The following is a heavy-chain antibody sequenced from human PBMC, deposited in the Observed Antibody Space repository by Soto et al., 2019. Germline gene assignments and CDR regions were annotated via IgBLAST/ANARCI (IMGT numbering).Heavy chain of an antibody. Sequence: PGGSLRLSCAASGFTFSSYSMNWVRQAPGKGLEWVSYISSSSSTIYYADSVKGRFTISRDNAKNSLYLQMNSLRAEDTAVYYCARDKDYGDYGEGRYYYGMDVWGQGTTVTVSS. J-gene: IGHJ6*02. CDR2: ISSSSSTI. CDR1: GFTFSSYS. D-gene: IGHD4-17*01. V-gene: IGHV3-48*01. CDR3: ARDKDYGDYGEGRYYYGMDV.